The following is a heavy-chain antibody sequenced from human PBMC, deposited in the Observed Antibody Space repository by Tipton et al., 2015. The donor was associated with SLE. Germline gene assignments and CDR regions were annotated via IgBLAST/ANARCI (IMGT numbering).Heavy chain of an antibody. D-gene: IGHD3-3*01. V-gene: IGHV4-31*03. Sequence: TLSLTCTVSGGSISRGGYYWSWIRQHPGKALEWIGYIYYSGSTYYNPSLKSRVTISVDTSKNQFSLKLSSVTAADTAVYYCAREGEWLLPQEDFGIWGQGTMVTVSS. J-gene: IGHJ3*02. CDR1: GGSISRGGYY. CDR2: IYYSGST. CDR3: AREGEWLLPQEDFGI.